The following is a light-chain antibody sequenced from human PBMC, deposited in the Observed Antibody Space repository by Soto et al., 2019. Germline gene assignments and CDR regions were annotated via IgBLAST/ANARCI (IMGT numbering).Light chain of an antibody. V-gene: IGLV1-44*01. CDR3: AAWEDRLNGRV. J-gene: IGLJ2*01. CDR2: SNN. Sequence: QSVLTQPPSASGTPGQRVTISCSGSSSNIGSNTVNWYQQLPGTAPKLLIYSNNQRPSGVPDRFSGSKSGTSAYLAISGLQSEDEADYYCAAWEDRLNGRVFDGGTKLTVL. CDR1: SSNIGSNT.